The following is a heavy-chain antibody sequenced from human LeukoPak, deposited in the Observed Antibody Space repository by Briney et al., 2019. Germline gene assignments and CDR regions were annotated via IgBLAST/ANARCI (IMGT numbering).Heavy chain of an antibody. V-gene: IGHV1-8*01. Sequence: ASVKVSCKASGYTFTSYDINWVRQATGQGLEWMGWMNPNSGNTGYSQKFQGRVTMTRNTSISTAYMELSSLRSEDTAVYYCARTRTYCSSTSCRFDPWGQGTLVTVCS. D-gene: IGHD2-2*01. CDR3: ARTRTYCSSTSCRFDP. J-gene: IGHJ5*02. CDR1: GYTFTSYD. CDR2: MNPNSGNT.